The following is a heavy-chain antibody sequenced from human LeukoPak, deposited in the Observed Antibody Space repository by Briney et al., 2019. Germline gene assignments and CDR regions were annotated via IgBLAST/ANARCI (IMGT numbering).Heavy chain of an antibody. V-gene: IGHV1-2*06. D-gene: IGHD3-3*01. CDR1: GYTFTSYY. CDR3: ARVRFRVTGYYLGH. Sequence: ASVKVSCKASGYTFTSYYLHWVRQAPGQALEWMGRINPDGGGTKYEEKFQGRVTMTRDTSIRTVYLEMNSLTSDDTAVYYCARVRFRVTGYYLGHWGQGTLVTVSS. J-gene: IGHJ4*02. CDR2: INPDGGGT.